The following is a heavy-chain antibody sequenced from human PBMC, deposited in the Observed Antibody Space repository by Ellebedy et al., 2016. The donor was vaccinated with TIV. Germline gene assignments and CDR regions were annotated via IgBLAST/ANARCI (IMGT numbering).Heavy chain of an antibody. D-gene: IGHD2-15*01. CDR2: IYPGDSVT. J-gene: IGHJ5*01. CDR3: ARQELPDTTPVFGS. Sequence: GESLKISXRGLGYSFSTFWIGWVRQMPGKGLEWMGIIYPGDSVTRYSPSFQGQVIVSVDKSISTVYLQWNSLKASDTAMYYCARQELPDTTPVFGSWGQGTLVTVSS. CDR1: GYSFSTFW. V-gene: IGHV5-51*01.